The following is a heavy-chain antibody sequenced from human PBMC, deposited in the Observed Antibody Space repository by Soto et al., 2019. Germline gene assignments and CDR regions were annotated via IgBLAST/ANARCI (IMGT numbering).Heavy chain of an antibody. J-gene: IGHJ4*02. D-gene: IGHD3-3*01. CDR2: VYWNGDK. V-gene: IGHV2-5*01. Sequence: QITLKESGPALEKPTQTLTLTCTFSGFSLIAGLGVTWIRQPPGKAPEWLALVYWNGDKRYSPSLRDRLTITTDTSRNQVVLTMTNMDPVDTATYYCGHRSNSFDFWGNDYWGQGILVTVSS. CDR3: GHRSNSFDFWGNDY. CDR1: GFSLIAGLG.